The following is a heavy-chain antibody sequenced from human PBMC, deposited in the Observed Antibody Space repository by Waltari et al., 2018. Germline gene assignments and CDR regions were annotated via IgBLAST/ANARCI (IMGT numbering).Heavy chain of an antibody. D-gene: IGHD2-15*01. V-gene: IGHV3-9*03. Sequence: EVQLVESGGGLVQPGRSLRLSCAASGFTFDDYAMHWVRQAPGKGLEWVSGISWNSGSIGYADSVKGRFTISRDNAKNSLYLQMNSLRAEDMALYYCAKDHCSGGSCSFDYWGQGTLVTVSS. CDR2: ISWNSGSI. CDR1: GFTFDDYA. J-gene: IGHJ4*02. CDR3: AKDHCSGGSCSFDY.